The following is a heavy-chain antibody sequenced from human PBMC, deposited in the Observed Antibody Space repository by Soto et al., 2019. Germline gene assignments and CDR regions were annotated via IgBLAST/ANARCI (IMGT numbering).Heavy chain of an antibody. CDR1: GGSISSGGYY. CDR2: IDYSGST. CDR3: ARGENPPFDI. V-gene: IGHV4-31*03. Sequence: QVQLQESGPGLVKPSQTLSLTCTVSGGSISSGGYYWSWIRQHPGKGLEWIGYIDYSGSTYYNPSLKRRVTLSVDTSKNQFSLKLSSVTAADTAVYYCARGENPPFDIWGQGTMVTVSS. D-gene: IGHD1-26*01. J-gene: IGHJ3*02.